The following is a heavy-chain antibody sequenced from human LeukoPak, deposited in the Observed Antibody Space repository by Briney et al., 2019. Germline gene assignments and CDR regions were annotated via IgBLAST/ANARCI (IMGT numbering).Heavy chain of an antibody. CDR3: AKVSTDSRGYYQK. J-gene: IGHJ4*02. CDR2: ISATGGST. D-gene: IGHD3-22*01. V-gene: IGHV3-23*01. Sequence: GGSLRLSCAASGFTFSSYAMSWVRQAPGKGLEWVSTISATGGSTYYADSLKGRFTVSRDNSKDTLYLQMNSLRAEDTAVHYCAKVSTDSRGYYQKWGQGTLVTVSS. CDR1: GFTFSSYA.